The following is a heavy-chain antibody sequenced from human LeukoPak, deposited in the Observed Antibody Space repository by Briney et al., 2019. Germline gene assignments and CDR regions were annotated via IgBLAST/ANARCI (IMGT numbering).Heavy chain of an antibody. Sequence: ASVKVSCKASGYTFTGYYMHWVRQAPGQGLEWMGWINPNGGSTTYSQGFQGRVTVTSDTSTSTVYMEVSSLRSEDTAVYYCARGTRHTYTERRRGDSTGYCFDYWGQGTLVTVSS. D-gene: IGHD3-22*01. CDR1: GYTFTGYY. CDR2: INPNGGST. V-gene: IGHV1-46*01. CDR3: ARGTRHTYTERRRGDSTGYCFDY. J-gene: IGHJ4*02.